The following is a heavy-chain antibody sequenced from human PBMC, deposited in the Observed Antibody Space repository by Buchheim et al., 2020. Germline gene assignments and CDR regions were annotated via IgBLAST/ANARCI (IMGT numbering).Heavy chain of an antibody. J-gene: IGHJ6*02. CDR2: IYYSGST. CDR3: ARAHYDFWSRYYYYGMDV. D-gene: IGHD3-3*01. Sequence: QVQLQQWGAGLLKPSQTLSLTCTVSGGSISSGGYYWSWIRQHPGKGLEWIGYIYYSGSTYYNPSLKSRVTISVDTSKNQFSLKLSSVTAADTAVYYCARAHYDFWSRYYYYGMDVWGQGTT. V-gene: IGHV4-31*03. CDR1: GGSISSGGYY.